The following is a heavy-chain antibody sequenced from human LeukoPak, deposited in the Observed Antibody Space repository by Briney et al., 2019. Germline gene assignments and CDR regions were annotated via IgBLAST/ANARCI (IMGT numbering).Heavy chain of an antibody. CDR1: GFTFSDYY. J-gene: IGHJ4*02. V-gene: IGHV3-11*06. D-gene: IGHD4-11*01. CDR2: IHSSSAYT. Sequence: GGSLRLSCAASGFTFSDYYMNWIRQAPGKGLEWVSYIHSSSAYTNYADSVKGRFTISRDNAKNSLYLQMDSLRVEDTAFYYCARDLAYSRLDYWGQGMLVTVSS. CDR3: ARDLAYSRLDY.